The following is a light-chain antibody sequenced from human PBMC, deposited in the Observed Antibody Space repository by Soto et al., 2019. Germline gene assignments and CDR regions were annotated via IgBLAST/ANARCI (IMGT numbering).Light chain of an antibody. CDR3: QQYNNWLT. Sequence: EIVMSQSPATLSVSTGERATVSCRASQSVSSNLAWYQQKPGQAPRLLIYGASTRATGIPARFSGSGSGTEFTLTISSLQSQDFAVYYCQQYNNWLTFGGGTKVDIK. V-gene: IGKV3-15*01. CDR2: GAS. CDR1: QSVSSN. J-gene: IGKJ4*01.